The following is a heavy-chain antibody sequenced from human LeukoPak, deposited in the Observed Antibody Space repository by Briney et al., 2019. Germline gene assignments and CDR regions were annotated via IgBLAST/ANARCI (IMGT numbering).Heavy chain of an antibody. D-gene: IGHD3-9*01. V-gene: IGHV4-59*01. CDR1: GGSISSYY. CDR3: AREDLRYFDWLSTYYFDY. J-gene: IGHJ4*02. Sequence: KPSETLSLTCTVSGGSISSYYWTWIRQPPGKGLEWLGYIYYSGSTNYNPSLKSRVTISVDTSKNQFSLKLSSVTAADTAVYYCAREDLRYFDWLSTYYFDYWGQGTLVTVSS. CDR2: IYYSGST.